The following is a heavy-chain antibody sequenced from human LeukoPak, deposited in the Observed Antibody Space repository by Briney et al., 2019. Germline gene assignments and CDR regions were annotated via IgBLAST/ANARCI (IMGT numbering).Heavy chain of an antibody. V-gene: IGHV1-2*02. CDR2: INPNSGGT. J-gene: IGHJ4*02. CDR3: ARDRGITMVRGTHDY. D-gene: IGHD3-10*01. CDR1: GYTFTSYD. Sequence: ASVKVSCKASGYTFTSYDINWVRQATGQGLEWMGWINPNSGGTNYAQKFQGRVTMTRDTSISTAYMELSRLRSDDTAVYYCARDRGITMVRGTHDYWGQGTLVTVSS.